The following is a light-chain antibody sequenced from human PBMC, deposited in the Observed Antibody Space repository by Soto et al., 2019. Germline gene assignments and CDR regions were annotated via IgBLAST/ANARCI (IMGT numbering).Light chain of an antibody. V-gene: IGKV1-39*01. CDR3: QQSYSTPLIT. Sequence: DIQMTQSPSSLSASVGDRVTITCRASQSISSYLNWYQQKPGKAPKLLIYAASSLQSGVPSRFSGSGSGTDFTLTISSLQPEHFATYYCQQSYSTPLITFGQGTRLEIK. J-gene: IGKJ5*01. CDR2: AAS. CDR1: QSISSY.